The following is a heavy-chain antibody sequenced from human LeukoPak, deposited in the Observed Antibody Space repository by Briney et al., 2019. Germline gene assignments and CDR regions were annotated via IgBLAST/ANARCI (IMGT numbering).Heavy chain of an antibody. CDR1: GFTFDDYA. CDR2: ISWNSGSI. J-gene: IGHJ4*02. D-gene: IGHD3-10*01. Sequence: PGGSLRLSCAASGFTFDDYAMHWVRQAPGKGLEWVSGISWNSGSIGYADSVKGRFTISRDNAKNSLYLQMNSLRAEDTALYYCAKDIWTFHGSGSYYNGGTVFDYWGQGTLVTVSS. V-gene: IGHV3-9*01. CDR3: AKDIWTFHGSGSYYNGGTVFDY.